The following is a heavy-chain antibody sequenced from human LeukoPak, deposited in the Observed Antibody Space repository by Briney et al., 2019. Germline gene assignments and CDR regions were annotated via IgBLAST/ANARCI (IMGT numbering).Heavy chain of an antibody. CDR1: GYTFTSYD. V-gene: IGHV1-8*01. CDR2: MNPNRGNT. CDR3: ASSPRTNYYDSSGYSY. D-gene: IGHD3-22*01. Sequence: GASVKVSCEASGYTFTSYDLNGVRPATGQGLEWMGWMNPNRGNTGYAQKLQGRGTMTRNTSISTAYMELSSLRSEDTAVYYCASSPRTNYYDSSGYSYWGQGTLVTVSS. J-gene: IGHJ4*02.